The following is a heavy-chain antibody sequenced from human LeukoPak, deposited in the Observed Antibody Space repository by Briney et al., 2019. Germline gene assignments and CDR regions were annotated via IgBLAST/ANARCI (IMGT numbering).Heavy chain of an antibody. D-gene: IGHD3-22*01. CDR1: GDSINNSNYY. J-gene: IGHJ3*02. V-gene: IGHV4-39*07. CDR2: ISYSGSS. Sequence: SETLSLTCTVSGDSINNSNYYWDWIRQPPGKGLDWIGSISYSGSSYYNPSLKSRVTISVDTSKNQISLKLSSVTAADTAVYYCARDRYYDSSGYYRGLAFDIWGQGTMVTVSS. CDR3: ARDRYYDSSGYYRGLAFDI.